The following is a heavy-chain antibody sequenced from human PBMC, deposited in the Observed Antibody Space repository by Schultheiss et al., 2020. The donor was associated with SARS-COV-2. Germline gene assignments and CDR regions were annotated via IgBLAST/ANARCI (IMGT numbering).Heavy chain of an antibody. D-gene: IGHD2-21*01. CDR1: GFTFSDYY. V-gene: IGHV3-11*01. CDR3: AKVIRVEVVAGPMDY. J-gene: IGHJ4*02. CDR2: ISSSGSTI. Sequence: GGSLRLSCAASGFTFSDYYMSWIRQAPGKGLEWVSYISSSGSTIYYADSVKGRFTISRDNSKNTLYLQMNSLRAEDTAVYYCAKVIRVEVVAGPMDYWGQGTLVTVSS.